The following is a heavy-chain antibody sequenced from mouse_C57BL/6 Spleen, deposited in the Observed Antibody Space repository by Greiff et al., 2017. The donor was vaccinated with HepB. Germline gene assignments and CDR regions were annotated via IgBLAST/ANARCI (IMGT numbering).Heavy chain of an antibody. J-gene: IGHJ3*01. V-gene: IGHV1-82*01. CDR2: IYPGAGDT. CDR3: ASGGDVAY. CDR1: GYAFSSSW. Sequence: QVQLKQSGPELVKPGASVKISCKASGYAFSSSWMNWVKQRPGKGLEWIGRIYPGAGDTNYNGNFKGKATLTADISSSTAYMQLSSLTSEDSAVYFCASGGDVAYWGQGTLVTVAA. D-gene: IGHD2-13*01.